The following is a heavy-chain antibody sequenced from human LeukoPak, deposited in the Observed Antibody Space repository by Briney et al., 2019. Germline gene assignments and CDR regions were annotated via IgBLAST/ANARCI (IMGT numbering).Heavy chain of an antibody. CDR1: GGTFSSYA. D-gene: IGHD2-8*01. CDR3: ARARATERYCTNGVCYDAFDI. V-gene: IGHV1-69*05. Sequence: GSSVKVSCKASGGTFSSYAISWVRQAPGQGLEWMGGIIPIFGTANYAQKFQGRVTITTDESTSTAYMELSSLRSEDTAVYYCARARATERYCTNGVCYDAFDIWGQGTMVTVSS. J-gene: IGHJ3*02. CDR2: IIPIFGTA.